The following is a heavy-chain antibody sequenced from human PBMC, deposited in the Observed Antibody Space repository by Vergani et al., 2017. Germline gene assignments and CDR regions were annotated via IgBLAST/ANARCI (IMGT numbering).Heavy chain of an antibody. CDR2: ISYDGSNK. J-gene: IGHJ4*02. V-gene: IGHV3-30*18. CDR1: GFTFSSYV. D-gene: IGHD3-9*01. Sequence: QVQLVESGGGVVKPGRSLRLSCAASGFTFSSYVMHWVRQAPGKGLEWVAVISYDGSNKYYADSVKGRFTISRDNSKNTRYLQMNSLRAEDTAVYYCAKDRGRNYDILTGYNDYWGQGTLVTVSS. CDR3: AKDRGRNYDILTGYNDY.